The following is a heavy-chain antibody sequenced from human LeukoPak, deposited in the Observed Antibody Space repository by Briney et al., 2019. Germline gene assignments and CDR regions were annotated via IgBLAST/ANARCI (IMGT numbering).Heavy chain of an antibody. J-gene: IGHJ5*02. CDR2: ISSSGNKI. CDR3: ARGQRPQYTSTWDNWFDP. CDR1: GFPFSSYE. D-gene: IGHD2-2*01. Sequence: GGSLRLSCAASGFPFSSYEMNWVRQAPGKRLQWVSYISSSGNKIYYAASVKGRFTISRDNAKNSLYLQIDSLRAEDTAVYYCARGQRPQYTSTWDNWFDPWGQGTQVTDSS. V-gene: IGHV3-48*03.